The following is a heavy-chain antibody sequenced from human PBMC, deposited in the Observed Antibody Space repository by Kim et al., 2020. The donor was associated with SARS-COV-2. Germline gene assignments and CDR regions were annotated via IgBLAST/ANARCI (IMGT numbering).Heavy chain of an antibody. CDR3: AKTDWGSPADAFVI. CDR1: GFTFSSYG. Sequence: GGSLRLSCAASGFTFSSYGMHWVRQAPGKGLEWVAVISYDGSNKYYADSVKGRFTISRDNSKNTLYLQMNSLRAEDTVVYYCAKTDWGSPADAFVIWGQG. CDR2: ISYDGSNK. J-gene: IGHJ3*02. D-gene: IGHD3-16*01. V-gene: IGHV3-30*18.